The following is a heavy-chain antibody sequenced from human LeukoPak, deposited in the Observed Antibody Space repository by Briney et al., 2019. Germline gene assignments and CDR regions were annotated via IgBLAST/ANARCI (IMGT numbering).Heavy chain of an antibody. CDR2: ISGSGGST. CDR3: AKGHDYYGSGSYYNS. Sequence: GGSLRLSCAASGFTFSSYAMSWVRQAPGKGLEWVSAISGSGGSTYYADSVKGRFTISRDNSKNTLYLQKNSLRAEDTAVYYCAKGHDYYGSGSYYNSRGQGTLVTVSS. J-gene: IGHJ4*02. V-gene: IGHV3-23*01. D-gene: IGHD3-10*01. CDR1: GFTFSSYA.